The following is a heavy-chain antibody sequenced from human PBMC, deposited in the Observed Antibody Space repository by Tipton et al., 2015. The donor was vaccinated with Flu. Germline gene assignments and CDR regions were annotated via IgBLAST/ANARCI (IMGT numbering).Heavy chain of an antibody. J-gene: IGHJ4*02. CDR2: IYYSGST. V-gene: IGHV4-59*08. D-gene: IGHD2-15*01. Sequence: GLVKPSETLSLTCTVSGGSISSYYWSWIRQPPGKGLEWIGYIYYSGSTNYNPSLKSRVTISVDTSKNQFSLNLTSVTAADTAVFYCAGHMSGGTRRAYDFWGQGTLVTVSS. CDR3: AGHMSGGTRRAYDF. CDR1: GGSISSYY.